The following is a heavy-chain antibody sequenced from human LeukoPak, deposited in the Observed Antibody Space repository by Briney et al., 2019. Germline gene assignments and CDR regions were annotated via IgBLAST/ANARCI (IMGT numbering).Heavy chain of an antibody. D-gene: IGHD3-9*01. J-gene: IGHJ6*03. CDR2: IYYSGST. CDR3: ARLNYDITMDV. Sequence: SETLSLTCTVSGGSISSSSYYWGWIRQPPGKGLEWIGNIYYSGSTYYNPSLKSRVTISVDTSKNQFSLKLSSVTAADTAVYYCARLNYDITMDVWGKGTTVTVSS. V-gene: IGHV4-39*07. CDR1: GGSISSSSYY.